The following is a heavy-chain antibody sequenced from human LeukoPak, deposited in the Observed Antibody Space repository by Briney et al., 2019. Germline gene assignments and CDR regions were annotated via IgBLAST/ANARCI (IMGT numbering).Heavy chain of an antibody. CDR1: GGSVSNSY. CDR3: AREGYGSRSRDNWLDP. V-gene: IGHV4-59*02. J-gene: IGHJ5*02. Sequence: PSETLSLICTVSGGSVSNSYWSWIRQPPGKAPQWIGYIYYSGSPIYNPSLNSRVTISLDTSKNQFSLKLSSVTAADTAVYYCAREGYGSRSRDNWLDPWGQGTLVTVSS. CDR2: IYYSGSP. D-gene: IGHD3-10*01.